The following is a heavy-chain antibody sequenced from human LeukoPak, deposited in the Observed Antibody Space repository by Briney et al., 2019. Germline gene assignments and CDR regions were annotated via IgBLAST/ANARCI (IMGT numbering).Heavy chain of an antibody. Sequence: GGSLRLSCAASGFTFSSYGMHWVRQAPGKGLEWVAVISYDGSNKYYADSVKGRFTISRDNSKNTLYLQMNSLRAEDTAVYYCAKEYSTLFDYWGQGTLVTVSS. D-gene: IGHD6-13*01. CDR2: ISYDGSNK. V-gene: IGHV3-30*18. J-gene: IGHJ4*02. CDR1: GFTFSSYG. CDR3: AKEYSTLFDY.